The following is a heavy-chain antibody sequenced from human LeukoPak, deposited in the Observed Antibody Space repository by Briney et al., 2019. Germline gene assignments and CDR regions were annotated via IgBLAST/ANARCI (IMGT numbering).Heavy chain of an antibody. CDR3: AREGGFYRPLDY. D-gene: IGHD3-3*01. Sequence: SGTLSLTCGVSGGSVTSTNWWTWVRQPPGKGLEWIGGVHLDGRTNYNPSLKGRLTMSVDLSETHISLKLTSVTAADTAVYYCAREGGFYRPLDYSGQGTLVTVSS. CDR2: VHLDGRT. CDR1: GGSVTSTNW. V-gene: IGHV4-4*02. J-gene: IGHJ4*02.